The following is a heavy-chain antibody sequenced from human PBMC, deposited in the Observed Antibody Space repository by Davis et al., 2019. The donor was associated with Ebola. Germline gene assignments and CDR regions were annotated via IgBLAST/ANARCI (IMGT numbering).Heavy chain of an antibody. CDR2: MNPNSGNT. D-gene: IGHD6-6*01. CDR1: GYTFTSYD. V-gene: IGHV1-8*01. J-gene: IGHJ4*02. Sequence: ASVKVSCKASGYTFTSYDIYWVRQATGQGPEWMGWMNPNSGNTGYAQKFQGRVTMTRDTSISTAYMELSSLRSEDTAVYYCARGLSSSGDTFDYWGQGTLVTVSS. CDR3: ARGLSSSGDTFDY.